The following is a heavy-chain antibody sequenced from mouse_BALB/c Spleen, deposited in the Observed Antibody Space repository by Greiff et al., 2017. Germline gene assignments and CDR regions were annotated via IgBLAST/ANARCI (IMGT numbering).Heavy chain of an antibody. V-gene: IGHV1-18*01. CDR1: GYTFTDYN. D-gene: IGHD1-1*01. J-gene: IGHJ2*01. Sequence: EVQLVESGPELVKPGASVKIPCKASGYTFTDYNMDWVKQSHGKSLEWIGDINPNNGGTIYNQKFKGKATLTVDKSSSTAYMELRSLTSEDTAVYYCARRGDDYYGFDYWGQGTTLTVSS. CDR2: INPNNGGT. CDR3: ARRGDDYYGFDY.